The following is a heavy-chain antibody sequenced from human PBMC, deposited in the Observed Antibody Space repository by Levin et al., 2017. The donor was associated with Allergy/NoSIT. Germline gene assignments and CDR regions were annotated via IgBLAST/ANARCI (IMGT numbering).Heavy chain of an antibody. D-gene: IGHD6-6*01. CDR3: VRPQNSGSSSGPYDY. J-gene: IGHJ4*02. CDR2: IYPGDSDT. CDR1: GYTFTTYW. V-gene: IGHV5-51*01. Sequence: PGESLKISCQSSGYTFTTYWIGWVRQMPGKGLEWMGIIYPGDSDTRYSPSFQGQVTISADKSITTAYLQWSSLKPSDTAMYYCVRPQNSGSSSGPYDYWGQGTLVTVSS.